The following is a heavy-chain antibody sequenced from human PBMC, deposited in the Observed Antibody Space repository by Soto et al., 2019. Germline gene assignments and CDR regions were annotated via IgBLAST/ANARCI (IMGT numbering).Heavy chain of an antibody. CDR1: GSIFSSYG. Sequence: GGSLRLSCAVSGSIFSSYGMHWVRQAPGKGLEWVAVTSYDGRNNNYADSVRGRFTISRDNSKSTLYLQMNSLRPEDTAVYYCAKDTYFLNSTAPYVFDYPGQGTPLTVSS. CDR2: TSYDGRNN. J-gene: IGHJ4*02. V-gene: IGHV3-30*18. D-gene: IGHD2-21*02. CDR3: AKDTYFLNSTAPYVFDY.